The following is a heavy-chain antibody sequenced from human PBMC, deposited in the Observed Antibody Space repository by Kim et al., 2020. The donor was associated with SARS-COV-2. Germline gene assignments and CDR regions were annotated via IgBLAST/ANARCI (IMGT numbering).Heavy chain of an antibody. J-gene: IGHJ4*02. Sequence: GGSLRLSCAASGFTFDDYAMHWVRQAPGKGLEWVSGVSWNSGSIVYADSVKGRFTISRDNAKNSLYLQMNSLRAEDTALYYCAKDLSVAGHIGLDYWGQGTLVTVSS. V-gene: IGHV3-9*01. CDR2: VSWNSGSI. D-gene: IGHD6-19*01. CDR3: AKDLSVAGHIGLDY. CDR1: GFTFDDYA.